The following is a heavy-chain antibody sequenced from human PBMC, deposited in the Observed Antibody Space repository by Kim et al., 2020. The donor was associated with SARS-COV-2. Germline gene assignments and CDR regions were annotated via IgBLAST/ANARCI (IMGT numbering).Heavy chain of an antibody. V-gene: IGHV1-24*01. CDR3: ATTGYSSGWYFFFRF. D-gene: IGHD6-19*01. J-gene: IGHJ1*01. CDR2: FDPEDGET. CDR1: GYTLSKLS. Sequence: ASVKVSCKASGYTLSKLSIHWVRQAPGKGLEWMGAFDPEDGETIYAQKFQGRVTMTEDTSTHTAYMEMTSLRSEDTAVYYCATTGYSSGWYFFFRFWGQ.